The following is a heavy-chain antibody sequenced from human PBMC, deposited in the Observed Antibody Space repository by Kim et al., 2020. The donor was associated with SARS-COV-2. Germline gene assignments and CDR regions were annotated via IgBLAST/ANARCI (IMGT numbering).Heavy chain of an antibody. CDR1: GYTFTGYY. CDR3: ARGGSLPMTTIVVVWWWIDP. D-gene: IGHD3-22*01. CDR2: INPNSGGT. V-gene: IGHV1-2*06. Sequence: ASVKVSCKASGYTFTGYYMHWVRHVPGQGLEWMGRINPNSGGTNYAQKFQGRVTMTRDTSITTAYMELSRLRSDDTAVYYCARGGSLPMTTIVVVWWWIDPWGRGALVAVSS. J-gene: IGHJ5*02.